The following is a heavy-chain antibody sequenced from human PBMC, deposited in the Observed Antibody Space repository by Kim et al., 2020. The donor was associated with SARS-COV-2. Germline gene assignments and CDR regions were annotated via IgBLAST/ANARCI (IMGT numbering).Heavy chain of an antibody. V-gene: IGHV3-30*18. Sequence: GGSLRLSCAASGFSFSSYGMHWVRQAPGKGLEWVAVISYDGSNKNYADSVKGRFTISRDNSKNTQYLQMNSLRAEDTAVYYCAKEGYYGSGSYPDYWGQGTLVTVSS. J-gene: IGHJ4*02. CDR1: GFSFSSYG. CDR3: AKEGYYGSGSYPDY. D-gene: IGHD3-10*01. CDR2: ISYDGSNK.